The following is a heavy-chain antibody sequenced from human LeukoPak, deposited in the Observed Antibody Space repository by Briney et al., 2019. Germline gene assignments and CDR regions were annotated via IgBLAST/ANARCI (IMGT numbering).Heavy chain of an antibody. Sequence: GGSLRLSCAASGFTFSINAVTWVRQAPGKGLEWVSTITGSGGSTYYADSVKGRFTISRDNSKNTLYLQMNSLRAEDTALYYCAKGVWADYWGQGTLVTVSS. CDR1: GFTFSINA. CDR2: ITGSGGST. D-gene: IGHD7-27*01. J-gene: IGHJ4*02. CDR3: AKGVWADY. V-gene: IGHV3-23*01.